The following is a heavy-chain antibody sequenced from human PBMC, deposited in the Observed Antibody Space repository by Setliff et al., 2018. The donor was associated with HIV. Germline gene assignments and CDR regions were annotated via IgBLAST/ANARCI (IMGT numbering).Heavy chain of an antibody. D-gene: IGHD3-22*01. CDR3: ARGLLDYDSSDYRFDH. CDR1: GYTLTDYY. V-gene: IGHV1-2*06. J-gene: IGHJ4*02. Sequence: GASVKVSCKASGYTLTDYYIHWVRQAPGQGLEWMGRINPYSGCTNYAERFHGSVTMTRDTSKSTAYMELTRLRSDDTAVYYCARGLLDYDSSDYRFDHWGQGTLVTVSS. CDR2: INPYSGCT.